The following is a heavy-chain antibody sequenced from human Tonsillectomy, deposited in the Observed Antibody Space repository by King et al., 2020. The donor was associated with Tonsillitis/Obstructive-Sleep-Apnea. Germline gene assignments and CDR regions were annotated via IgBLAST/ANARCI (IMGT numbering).Heavy chain of an antibody. CDR1: GFAFDDYA. J-gene: IGHJ4*02. V-gene: IGHV3-43*02. Sequence: QLVQSGGGVVQPGGSLRRSCAASGFAFDDYARHWVRQAPGKGLEWVSLISGDGGSTYYADAVKGRFTISRDNSKNSLYLQMNSLRTEDTALYYCAKDSSGYFYLDYWGQGTLVTVSS. CDR3: AKDSSGYFYLDY. CDR2: ISGDGGST. D-gene: IGHD3-22*01.